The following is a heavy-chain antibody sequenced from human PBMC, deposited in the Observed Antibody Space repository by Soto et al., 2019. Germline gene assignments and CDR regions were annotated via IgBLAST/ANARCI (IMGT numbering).Heavy chain of an antibody. Sequence: QVQLVQSGAEVKRPGASVKVSCKASGYTFTSYYMHWVRQAPGQGLEWMGIINPSGGSTTYAQKFHGRVTMSRDTSTSTVYMELSSLRSEDTAVYYCARAGIQLWYSGDYWGQGSLVTVSS. J-gene: IGHJ4*02. V-gene: IGHV1-46*01. CDR2: INPSGGST. CDR1: GYTFTSYY. CDR3: ARAGIQLWYSGDY. D-gene: IGHD5-18*01.